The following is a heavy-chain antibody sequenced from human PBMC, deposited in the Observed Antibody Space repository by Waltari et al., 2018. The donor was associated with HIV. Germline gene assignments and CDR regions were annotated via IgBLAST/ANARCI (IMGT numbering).Heavy chain of an antibody. CDR2: IWYDGDNK. CDR1: GFPFSTLA. Sequence: QVQLVESGGGVVKPGRSLRLSCAASGFPFSTLAMHWVRQAPGKGLEWVAVIWYDGDNKYYADSVKGRFTISRDNSKNTLYLQMNSLRVEDTAVYYCARGGYYYDISGYYHYWGQGTLVTVSS. D-gene: IGHD3-22*01. V-gene: IGHV3-33*01. J-gene: IGHJ4*02. CDR3: ARGGYYYDISGYYHY.